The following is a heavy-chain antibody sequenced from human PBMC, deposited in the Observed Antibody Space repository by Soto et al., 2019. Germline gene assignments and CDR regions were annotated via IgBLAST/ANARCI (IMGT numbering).Heavy chain of an antibody. V-gene: IGHV3-30*18. CDR2: ISYDGSNK. Sequence: PGGSLRLSCAASGFTFSSYGMHWVRQVPGKGLEWVAVISYDGSNKYYADSVKGRFTISRDNSKNTLYLQMKSLRAEDTALYYCAKDGGRTMVRGVIHYWGQGTLVTVSS. CDR1: GFTFSSYG. J-gene: IGHJ4*02. D-gene: IGHD3-10*01. CDR3: AKDGGRTMVRGVIHY.